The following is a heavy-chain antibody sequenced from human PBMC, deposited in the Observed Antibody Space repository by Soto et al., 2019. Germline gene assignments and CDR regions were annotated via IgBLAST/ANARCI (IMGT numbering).Heavy chain of an antibody. CDR2: ISGRSAVP. Sequence: EGQLLQSGGDLVQPGGSLRLSCAGSGLTLRSYAMTWIRQTPEKGLEWVSTISGRSAVPSYADSVNGRFTVSRDNSKNNLYLQMNSLRPDDTALYYCAKGGPFTGGFDPWGQGTLVTVSA. CDR3: AKGGPFTGGFDP. V-gene: IGHV3-23*01. CDR1: GLTLRSYA. J-gene: IGHJ5*02. D-gene: IGHD3-16*01.